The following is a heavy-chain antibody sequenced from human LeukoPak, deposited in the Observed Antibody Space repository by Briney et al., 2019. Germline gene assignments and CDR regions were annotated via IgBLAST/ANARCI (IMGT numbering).Heavy chain of an antibody. Sequence: GGSLRLPFAAPWFPVQSNYMRRVRQAPGKGLECVSVIYTGGNTYYADTMKGRFIISKDTSKNTLYLQMNSLRAEDSAVYYCARGGVVTRFFDIWGQGALVTVSS. CDR3: ARGGVVTRFFDI. V-gene: IGHV3-53*01. J-gene: IGHJ4*02. D-gene: IGHD3-3*01. CDR2: IYTGGNT. CDR1: WFPVQSNY.